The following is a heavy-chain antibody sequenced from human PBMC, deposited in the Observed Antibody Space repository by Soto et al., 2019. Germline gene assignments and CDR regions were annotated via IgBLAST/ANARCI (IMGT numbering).Heavy chain of an antibody. CDR1: GFIFENDA. V-gene: IGHV3-9*01. CDR2: ISWNSGNL. D-gene: IGHD3-3*01. Sequence: SLRLSCAASGFIFENDAIHWFRQAPGKSLEWVSVISWNSGNLVYADSVKGRFTISRDNAKNSLYLQMNSLRAEDTALYYCAKDTTRGSGSPYYYYGMDVWGQGTTVTVSS. J-gene: IGHJ6*02. CDR3: AKDTTRGSGSPYYYYGMDV.